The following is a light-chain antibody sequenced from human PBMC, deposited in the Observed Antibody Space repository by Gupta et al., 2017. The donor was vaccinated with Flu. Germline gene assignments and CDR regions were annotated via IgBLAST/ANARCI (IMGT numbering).Light chain of an antibody. J-gene: IGLJ3*02. CDR1: NIGSKS. CDR3: QVWDSRRDHWV. V-gene: IGLV3-21*02. Sequence: SYVLTQPPSVSVAPGQTAKIACEADNIGSKSVQWYQQKSGRAPVLVVYDNSDRPSGIPARFSGSNSVSTATLTISRVEAGDEDDYYCQVWDSRRDHWVFGGGTRVTVL. CDR2: DNS.